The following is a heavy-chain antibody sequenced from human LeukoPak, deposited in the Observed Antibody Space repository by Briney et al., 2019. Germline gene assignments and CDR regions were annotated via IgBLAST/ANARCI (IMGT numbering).Heavy chain of an antibody. D-gene: IGHD4-17*01. CDR2: TRYDGSIT. CDR3: VKDKRDDYDEYYFDY. CDR1: GFTFRSYG. Sequence: GGSLRLSCAASGFTFRSYGMHWVRQAPGKGLEWVAFTRYDGSITYYADSVKGRFSISRDNSKNTLQLQMNSLRAEDTAVYYCVKDKRDDYDEYYFDYWGQGTLVTVSS. J-gene: IGHJ4*02. V-gene: IGHV3-30*02.